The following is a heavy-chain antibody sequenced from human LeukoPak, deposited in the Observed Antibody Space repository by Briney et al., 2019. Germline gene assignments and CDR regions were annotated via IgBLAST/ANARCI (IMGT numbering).Heavy chain of an antibody. CDR1: GFTFSSYA. CDR3: AKDFRYSGSYHGYFDY. Sequence: GGFLRLSCAASGFTFSSYAMSWVRQAPGKGLEWVSAISGSGGSTYYADSVKGRFTISRDNSKNTLYLQMNSLRAEDTAVYYCAKDFRYSGSYHGYFDYWGQGTLVTVSS. CDR2: ISGSGGST. D-gene: IGHD1-26*01. V-gene: IGHV3-23*01. J-gene: IGHJ4*02.